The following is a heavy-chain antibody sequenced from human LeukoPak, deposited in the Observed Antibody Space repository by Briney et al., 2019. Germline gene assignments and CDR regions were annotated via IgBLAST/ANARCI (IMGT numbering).Heavy chain of an antibody. CDR2: ISGSGGTT. V-gene: IGHV3-23*01. D-gene: IGHD1-26*01. J-gene: IGHJ4*02. CDR3: ARSYPTGSHYSSYY. Sequence: PGGSLRLSCAASGFTFDTYAMNWVRQAPGKGVEWVSGISGSGGTTYYADSVKGRFTISRDSSTNTLYLQMNSLRTEDTAVYYCARSYPTGSHYSSYYWGQGTLITVSS. CDR1: GFTFDTYA.